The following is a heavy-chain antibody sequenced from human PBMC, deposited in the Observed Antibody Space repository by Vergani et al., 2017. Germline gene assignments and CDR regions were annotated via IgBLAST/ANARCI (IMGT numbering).Heavy chain of an antibody. J-gene: IGHJ6*02. Sequence: QVQLVQSGAEVKKPGASVKVSCKASGYTFTSYDINWVRQATGQGLEWMGWMNPNSGNTGYAQKFQGRVTMTRNTSISTAYMELSSLRSEDTAVYYCARTYCSSTSCYDYYYGMDVWGQGTTVTVSS. V-gene: IGHV1-8*01. D-gene: IGHD2-2*01. CDR1: GYTFTSYD. CDR3: ARTYCSSTSCYDYYYGMDV. CDR2: MNPNSGNT.